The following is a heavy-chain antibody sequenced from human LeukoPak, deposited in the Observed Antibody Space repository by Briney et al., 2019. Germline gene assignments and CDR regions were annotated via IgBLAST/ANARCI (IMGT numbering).Heavy chain of an antibody. CDR1: GFTFDDYG. Sequence: GGSLRLSCAASGFTFDDYGMSWVRQAPGKGLEWVSGINWNGGSTGYADSVKGRFTISRDNAKNSLYLQMNSLRAEDTALYYCARDRPYYYDSSGYYYFDYWGQGTLVTVSX. J-gene: IGHJ4*02. V-gene: IGHV3-20*04. CDR3: ARDRPYYYDSSGYYYFDY. D-gene: IGHD3-22*01. CDR2: INWNGGST.